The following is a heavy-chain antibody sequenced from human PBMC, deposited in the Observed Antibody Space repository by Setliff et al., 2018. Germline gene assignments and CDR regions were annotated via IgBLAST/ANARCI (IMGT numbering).Heavy chain of an antibody. V-gene: IGHV4-4*02. CDR3: ARAPRYFDPTGSYFDY. CDR2: IFHSGST. Sequence: PSETLSLTCTVSGESIRSNNWWNWVRQPPGKGLEWIGEIFHSGSTNYNPSLKSRVTFSVDKSKNQFSLKLNSVTAADTAVYYCARAPRYFDPTGSYFDYWGQGTLVTVSS. D-gene: IGHD3-9*01. CDR1: GESIRSNNW. J-gene: IGHJ4*02.